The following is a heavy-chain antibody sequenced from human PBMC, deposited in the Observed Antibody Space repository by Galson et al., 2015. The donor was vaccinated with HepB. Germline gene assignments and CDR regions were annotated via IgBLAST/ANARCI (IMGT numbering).Heavy chain of an antibody. V-gene: IGHV3-33*01. Sequence: SLRLSCAASGFTFSSYGMHWVRQAPGKGLEWVAVIWYDGSNKYYADSVKGRFTISRDNSKNTLYLQMNSLRAEDTAVYYCARDHSSSWYLDYWGQGTLVTVSS. CDR1: GFTFSSYG. D-gene: IGHD6-13*01. CDR3: ARDHSSSWYLDY. CDR2: IWYDGSNK. J-gene: IGHJ4*02.